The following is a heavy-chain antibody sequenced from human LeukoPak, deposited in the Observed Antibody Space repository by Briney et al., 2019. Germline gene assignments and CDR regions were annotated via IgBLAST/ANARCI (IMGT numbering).Heavy chain of an antibody. CDR2: IKEDGSEK. CDR1: GFTFSNYW. J-gene: IGHJ4*02. V-gene: IGHV3-7*01. Sequence: GGSLRLSCAASGFTFSNYWMSWVRQAPGKGPDGVDNIKEDGSEKYYVDSVTGRFSISRDNAKNSLYLQMNSLRAEDTAVYYCARNTPMVPGNYFDYWGQGNVVTVSS. D-gene: IGHD5-18*01. CDR3: ARNTPMVPGNYFDY.